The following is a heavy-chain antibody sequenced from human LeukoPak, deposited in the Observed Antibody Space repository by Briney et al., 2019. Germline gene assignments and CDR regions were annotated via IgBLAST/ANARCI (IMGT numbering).Heavy chain of an antibody. CDR3: ARDRPYNYYDSSGYSLFDY. CDR1: GGSISSYY. J-gene: IGHJ4*02. Sequence: SETLSLTCTVSGGSISSYYWSWIRQPPGKGLEWIAYIYYSGSTNYNPSLKSRVTISVDTSKNQFSLKLSSVTAADTAVYYCARDRPYNYYDSSGYSLFDYWGQGTLVTVSS. D-gene: IGHD3-22*01. CDR2: IYYSGST. V-gene: IGHV4-59*01.